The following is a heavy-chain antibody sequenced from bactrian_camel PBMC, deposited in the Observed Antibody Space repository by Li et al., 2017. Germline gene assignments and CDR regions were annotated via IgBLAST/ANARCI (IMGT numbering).Heavy chain of an antibody. CDR1: GFTFNSLY. Sequence: VQLVESGGGLVQPGGSLTLSCVVSGFTFNSLYMSWARQAPGKGLEWVSGITSGSSSTYYADSVKGRFTASLNAVTNTLYLQMNGLRPEDTAMYYCASARGGSWLSLNPNEYNTWGQGTQVTVST. CDR2: ITSGSSST. CDR3: ASARGGSWLSLNPNEYNT. J-gene: IGHJ4*01. D-gene: IGHD2*01. V-gene: IGHV3S40*01.